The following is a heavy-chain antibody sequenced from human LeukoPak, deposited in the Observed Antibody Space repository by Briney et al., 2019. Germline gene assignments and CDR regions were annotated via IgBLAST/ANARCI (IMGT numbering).Heavy chain of an antibody. J-gene: IGHJ4*02. D-gene: IGHD3-16*02. V-gene: IGHV4-34*01. CDR3: ASDYFWGSHRYSFHDY. CDR2: INHSGTT. CDR1: GGSISTYY. Sequence: SEKLSLTCTVSGGSISTYYWSWIRQPPGKGLEWIGEINHSGTTYYHPSLKSRVTISLDASRNQFSLKLRSVTAADTAVYYCASDYFWGSHRYSFHDYWGRGTLV.